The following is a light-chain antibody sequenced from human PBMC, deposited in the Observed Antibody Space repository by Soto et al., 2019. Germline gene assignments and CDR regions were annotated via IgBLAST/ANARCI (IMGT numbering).Light chain of an antibody. CDR2: LEGSGSY. V-gene: IGLV4-60*03. Sequence: QSALTQSASASASLGSSVKLTCTLSSGHSSNVIAWHQQQPGKAPRYLMKLEGSGSYTKGSGVPDRFSGSSSGADRYLTISNLQSEDEAGYYCEAWDMNTRLFGGGTKLTVL. CDR1: SGHSSNV. CDR3: EAWDMNTRL. J-gene: IGLJ3*02.